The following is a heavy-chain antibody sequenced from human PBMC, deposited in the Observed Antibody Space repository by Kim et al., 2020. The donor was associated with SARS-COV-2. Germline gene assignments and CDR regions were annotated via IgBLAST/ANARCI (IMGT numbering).Heavy chain of an antibody. CDR3: ARRGIGLYYYGMDV. J-gene: IGHJ6*02. V-gene: IGHV5-51*01. Sequence: SPAYQGHVTISADKSSNTAYLKLSSLKASDTAMYYCARRGIGLYYYGMDVWGQGTTVTVSS. D-gene: IGHD3-16*01.